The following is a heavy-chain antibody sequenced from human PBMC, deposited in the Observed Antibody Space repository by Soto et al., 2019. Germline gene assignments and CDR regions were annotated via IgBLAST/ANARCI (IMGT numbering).Heavy chain of an antibody. CDR3: ARDKLPGLFDY. Sequence: QVQLQQWGAGLLKPSETLSLTCAVYGGSFSGYYWTWIRQPPGTGLVGIGEINHSGSTCYNPSLTRRVTIPVDTSKHQFSLKLAVVPAAVRCVSYCARDKLPGLFDYWGQGTLVTVSS. CDR1: GGSFSGYY. V-gene: IGHV4-34*01. CDR2: INHSGST. J-gene: IGHJ4*02.